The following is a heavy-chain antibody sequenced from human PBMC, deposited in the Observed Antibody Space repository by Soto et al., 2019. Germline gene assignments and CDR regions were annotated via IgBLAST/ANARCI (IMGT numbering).Heavy chain of an antibody. CDR1: GFTFSSHS. CDR3: ARDPMKGCSCTSCYGGYYGMDV. Sequence: GGSLRLSCVASGFTFSSHSMHWVRQAPGKGLEWVSSISSSRSYVYYADSVKGRFTISRDNAKNSLYLQMNSLRAEDTAVYYWARDPMKGCSCTSCYGGYYGMDVWGQGTTVTVSS. V-gene: IGHV3-21*01. CDR2: ISSSRSYV. J-gene: IGHJ6*02. D-gene: IGHD2-2*01.